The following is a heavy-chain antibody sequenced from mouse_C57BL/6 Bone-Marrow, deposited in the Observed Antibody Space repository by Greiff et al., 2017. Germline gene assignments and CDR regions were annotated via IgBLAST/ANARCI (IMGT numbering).Heavy chain of an antibody. J-gene: IGHJ3*01. Sequence: EVKVVESGGGLVQPGGSLSLSCAASGFTFTDYYMSWVRQPPGKGLEWLGFIRNKANGYTTEYSAYVKGRFTISRDNSQSILYLQMNALRAEDSATYYCARSYGSSYDAYWGQETLVTVSA. CDR2: IRNKANGYTT. D-gene: IGHD1-1*01. CDR3: ARSYGSSYDAY. CDR1: GFTFTDYY. V-gene: IGHV7-3*01.